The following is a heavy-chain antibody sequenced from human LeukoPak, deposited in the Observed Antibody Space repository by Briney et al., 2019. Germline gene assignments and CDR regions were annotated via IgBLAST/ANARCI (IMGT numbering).Heavy chain of an antibody. CDR3: VKTMVTFGGVIRTDAFDI. CDR1: GFTFNNFA. J-gene: IGHJ3*02. D-gene: IGHD3-16*01. CDR2: INNDGGSS. V-gene: IGHV3-64D*08. Sequence: GGSLRLSCSASGFTFNNFAMHWVRQAPGKGLEYVSGINNDGGSSYFADSVKSRFTISRDNSVNTLYLQMSSQRPEDTAVYYCVKTMVTFGGVIRTDAFDIWGHGTLVTVSS.